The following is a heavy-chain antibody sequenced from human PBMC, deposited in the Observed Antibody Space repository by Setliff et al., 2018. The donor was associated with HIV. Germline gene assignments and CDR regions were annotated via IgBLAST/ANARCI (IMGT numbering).Heavy chain of an antibody. CDR2: VYHRGET. Sequence: PSETLSLTCTVSGASITTDTYYWAWIRQPPGKGLEWIGSVYHRGETYYKPSLKGRVTISIYSSKSQISLNVTSVTAADTAVYYCTRVYYFDSSGYYQRGDVFDIWGQGTMVTVSS. CDR1: GASITTDTYY. V-gene: IGHV4-39*07. D-gene: IGHD3-22*01. J-gene: IGHJ3*02. CDR3: TRVYYFDSSGYYQRGDVFDI.